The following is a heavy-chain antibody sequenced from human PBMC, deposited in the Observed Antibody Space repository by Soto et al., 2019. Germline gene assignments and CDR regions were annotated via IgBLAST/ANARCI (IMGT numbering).Heavy chain of an antibody. V-gene: IGHV3-9*01. Sequence: GGSLRLSCAASGFSFDDYAMHWVRQVPGKGLEWVSGISWNSGSVGYADSVKGRFTISRDNAKNSLYLQMNSLRAEDTAVYYCARPFSAAAGAFDYWGQGTLVTVSS. CDR1: GFSFDDYA. CDR3: ARPFSAAAGAFDY. J-gene: IGHJ4*02. D-gene: IGHD6-13*01. CDR2: ISWNSGSV.